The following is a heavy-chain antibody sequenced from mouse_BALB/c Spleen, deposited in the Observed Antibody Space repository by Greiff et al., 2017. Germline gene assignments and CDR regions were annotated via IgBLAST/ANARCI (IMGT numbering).Heavy chain of an antibody. CDR3: ARTMITTNYAMDY. CDR2: IWAGGST. D-gene: IGHD2-4*01. CDR1: GFSLTSYG. J-gene: IGHJ4*01. Sequence: QVQLKESGPGLVAPSQSLSITCTVSGFSLTSYGVHWVRQPPGKGLEWLGVIWAGGSTNYNSALMSRLSISKDNSKSQVFLKMNSLQTDDTAMYYCARTMITTNYAMDYWGQGTSVTVSS. V-gene: IGHV2-9*02.